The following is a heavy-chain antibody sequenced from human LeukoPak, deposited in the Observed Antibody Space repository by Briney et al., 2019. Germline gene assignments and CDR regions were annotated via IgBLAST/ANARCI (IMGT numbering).Heavy chain of an antibody. CDR3: AREGKISSSLGY. D-gene: IGHD6-6*01. CDR2: INSDGSST. CDR1: GFTFSSYW. Sequence: GGSLRLSCAASGFTFSSYWRCWGRQAPGKVLVWVLRINSDGSSTSYADSVEGRFTISRDNAKNTLYLQMNSLRAEDTAVYYCAREGKISSSLGYWGQGTLVTVSS. J-gene: IGHJ4*02. V-gene: IGHV3-74*01.